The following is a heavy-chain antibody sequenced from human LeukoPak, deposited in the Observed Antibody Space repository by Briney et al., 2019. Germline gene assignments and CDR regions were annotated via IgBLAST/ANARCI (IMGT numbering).Heavy chain of an antibody. CDR1: GGTFSICA. J-gene: IGHJ4*02. Sequence: SVKVSFKGSGGTFSICAISWVRQSPGQGLEWVGGSIPIFGTANYAQKFQGRVTITTDESTSSAYQELSSLRSEDTAVSYSARIPDYYDSSGYSGSKDYWGQGTLVTVSS. D-gene: IGHD3-22*01. CDR3: ARIPDYYDSSGYSGSKDY. CDR2: SIPIFGTA. V-gene: IGHV1-69*05.